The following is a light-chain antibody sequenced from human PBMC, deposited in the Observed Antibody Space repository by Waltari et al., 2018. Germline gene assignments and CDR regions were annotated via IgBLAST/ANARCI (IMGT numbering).Light chain of an antibody. J-gene: IGKJ1*01. CDR2: LGS. Sequence: DIVVTQSPLSLPVTPGEPASISCRSSQSLLHSNGYNYLDWYLQKPAQSPQLLIYLGSNRASGVPDRFSGSGSGTDFTLKISRVEAEDVGVYYCMQSLQTLWTFGQGTKVEIK. CDR3: MQSLQTLWT. V-gene: IGKV2-28*01. CDR1: QSLLHSNGYNY.